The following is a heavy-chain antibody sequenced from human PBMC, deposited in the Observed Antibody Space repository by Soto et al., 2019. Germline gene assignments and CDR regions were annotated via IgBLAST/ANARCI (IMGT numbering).Heavy chain of an antibody. D-gene: IGHD6-19*01. V-gene: IGHV4-31*03. CDR3: ASGARQASGWYNGAFDI. CDR1: GGSISSGGYY. Sequence: QVQLQESGPGLVKPSQTLSLTCTVSGGSISSGGYYWSWIRQHPGKGLEWIGYIYYSGSTYYNPSLKSRVTISVDTSKNQFSLKLSSVTAADTAVYYCASGARQASGWYNGAFDIWGQGTMVTVSS. J-gene: IGHJ3*02. CDR2: IYYSGST.